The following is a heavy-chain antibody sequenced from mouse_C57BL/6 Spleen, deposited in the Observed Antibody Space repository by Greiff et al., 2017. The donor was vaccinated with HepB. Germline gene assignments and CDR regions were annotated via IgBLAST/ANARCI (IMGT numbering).Heavy chain of an antibody. CDR1: GYTFTSYW. CDR2: IYPSDSET. D-gene: IGHD2-3*01. Sequence: QVQLQQPGAELVRPGSSVKLSCKASGYTFTSYWMDWVKQRPGQGLEWIGNIYPSDSETHYNQKFKDKATLTVDKSSSTAYMQLSSLTSEDSAVYYCARCPHYEGYQAWFAYWGQGTLVTVSA. CDR3: ARCPHYEGYQAWFAY. V-gene: IGHV1-61*01. J-gene: IGHJ3*01.